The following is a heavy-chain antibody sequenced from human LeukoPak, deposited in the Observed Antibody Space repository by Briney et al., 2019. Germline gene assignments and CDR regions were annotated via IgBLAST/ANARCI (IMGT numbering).Heavy chain of an antibody. CDR1: GYTFTSYY. CDR3: ARDNQLAGGNDAFDI. V-gene: IGHV1-2*02. J-gene: IGHJ3*02. CDR2: INPNSGGT. D-gene: IGHD1-1*01. Sequence: ASVKVSCKASGYTFTSYYMHWVRQAPGQGLEWMGWINPNSGGTNCAQKFQGRVTMTRDTSISTAYMELSRLRSDDTAVYYCARDNQLAGGNDAFDIWGQGTMVTVSS.